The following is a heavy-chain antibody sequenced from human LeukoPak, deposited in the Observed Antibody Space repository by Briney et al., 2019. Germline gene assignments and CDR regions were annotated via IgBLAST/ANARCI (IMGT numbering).Heavy chain of an antibody. Sequence: GGSLRLSCAASGFTFSSYAMSWVRQAPGKGLEWVSAISGSGGSTYYADSVKGRFTISRDNSKNTLYLQMNSLRAEDTAVYYCAKGTAGHSSSWYYFDYWGQGTLVTVSS. CDR2: ISGSGGST. CDR3: AKGTAGHSSSWYYFDY. D-gene: IGHD6-13*01. V-gene: IGHV3-23*01. J-gene: IGHJ4*02. CDR1: GFTFSSYA.